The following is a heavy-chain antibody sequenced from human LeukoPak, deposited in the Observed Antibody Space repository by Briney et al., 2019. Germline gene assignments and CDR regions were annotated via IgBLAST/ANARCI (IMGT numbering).Heavy chain of an antibody. J-gene: IGHJ4*02. Sequence: SETLSLTCDVSGVSISSDNWWSWVRQLPGKGLEWIAEIHHSGRTNYNPSLKSRVTVSVDKSRNQFSVMLTPVTAADTAVYYCARNGYYSADYWGQGTLVTVSS. D-gene: IGHD4-17*01. V-gene: IGHV4-4*02. CDR2: IHHSGRT. CDR3: ARNGYYSADY. CDR1: GVSISSDNW.